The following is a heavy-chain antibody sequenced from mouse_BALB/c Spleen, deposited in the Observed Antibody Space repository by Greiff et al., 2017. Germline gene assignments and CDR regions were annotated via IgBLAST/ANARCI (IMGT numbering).Heavy chain of an antibody. Sequence: QVQLQQSGPELVKPGASVKISCKASGYAFSSSWMNWVKQRPGQGLEWIGRIYPGDGDTNYNGKFKGKATLTADKSSSTAYMQLSSLTSVDSAVYFCARDGSSPYAMDYWGQGTSVTVSS. CDR2: IYPGDGDT. CDR1: GYAFSSSW. CDR3: ARDGSSPYAMDY. D-gene: IGHD1-1*01. V-gene: IGHV1-82*01. J-gene: IGHJ4*01.